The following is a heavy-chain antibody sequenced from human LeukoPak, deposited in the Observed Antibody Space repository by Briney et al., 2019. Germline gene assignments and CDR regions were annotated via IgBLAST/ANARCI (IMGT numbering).Heavy chain of an antibody. Sequence: LQTLSLTCDISGDXVSSNSAASNWISQSPPRGLKWLVRIYYRYMWYNDYADYVKSLITVNPDTSKNQFSLHLSSVTPEDTAVYYCARGQTGSGRIFDYWGQGILVNVSS. CDR2: IYYRYMWYN. CDR3: ARGQTGSGRIFDY. V-gene: IGHV6-1*01. J-gene: IGHJ4*02. D-gene: IGHD2-15*01. CDR1: GDXVSSNSAA.